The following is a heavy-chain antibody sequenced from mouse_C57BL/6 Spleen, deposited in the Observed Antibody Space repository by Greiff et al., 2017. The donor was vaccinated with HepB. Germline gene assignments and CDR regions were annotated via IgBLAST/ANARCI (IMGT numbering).Heavy chain of an antibody. D-gene: IGHD1-1*01. V-gene: IGHV1-4*01. CDR1: GYTFTSYT. CDR2: INPSSGYT. J-gene: IGHJ4*01. CDR3: ASYYGSSLYAMDY. Sequence: QVQLQQSGAELARPGASVKMSCKASGYTFTSYTMHWVKQRPGQGLEWIGYINPSSGYTKYNQKFKDKATLTADKSSSTAYMQLSSLTSEDSAVYYCASYYGSSLYAMDYWGQGTSVTVSS.